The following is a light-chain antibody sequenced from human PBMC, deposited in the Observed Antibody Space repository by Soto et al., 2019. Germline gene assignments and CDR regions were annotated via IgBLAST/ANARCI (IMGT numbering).Light chain of an antibody. J-gene: IGKJ5*01. CDR1: QSIANF. CDR2: AAS. CDR3: QQSYSTPHT. V-gene: IGKV1-39*01. Sequence: DIHMTQSPSSLSASVGDRVTITCRASQSIANFLNWYQQKPGKAPKLLIFAASGLQSGVPSRFSGSGSGTYFTLTISSPQPEDFATYYCQQSYSTPHTFGQGTRLEIK.